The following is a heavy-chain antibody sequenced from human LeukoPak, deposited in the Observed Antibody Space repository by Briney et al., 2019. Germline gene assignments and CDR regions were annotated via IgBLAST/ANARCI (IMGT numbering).Heavy chain of an antibody. CDR2: ISGSGGST. D-gene: IGHD2-2*01. CDR1: GFTFSSYA. V-gene: IGHV3-23*01. J-gene: IGHJ4*02. CDR3: AKGAFRLGYCSSTSCPYYFDY. Sequence: GGSLRLSCAASGFTFSSYAMSWVRQAPGKGLEWDPAISGSGGSTYYADSVKGRFTISRDNSKNTLYLQMNSLRAEDTAVYYCAKGAFRLGYCSSTSCPYYFDYWGQGTLVTVSS.